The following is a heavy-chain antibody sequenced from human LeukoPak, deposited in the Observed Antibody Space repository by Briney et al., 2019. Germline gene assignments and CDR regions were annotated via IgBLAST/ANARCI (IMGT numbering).Heavy chain of an antibody. CDR3: ARRTYYYDSSGYHTRGYYFDY. V-gene: IGHV4-59*08. CDR1: GGSISSYY. D-gene: IGHD3-22*01. CDR2: IYYSGST. J-gene: IGHJ4*02. Sequence: SETLSLTCTVSGGSISSYYWSWIRQPPGKGLEWVGYIYYSGSTNYNPSLKSRVTISVDTSKSQFSLKLSSVTAADTAVYYCARRTYYYDSSGYHTRGYYFDYWGQGTLVTVSS.